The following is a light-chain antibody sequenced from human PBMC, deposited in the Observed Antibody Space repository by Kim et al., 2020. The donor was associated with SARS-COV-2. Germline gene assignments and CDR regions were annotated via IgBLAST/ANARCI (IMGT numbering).Light chain of an antibody. CDR2: EVS. CDR3: GSYAGSNNSPHYV. J-gene: IGLJ1*01. CDR1: SRDVGGYNF. V-gene: IGLV2-8*01. Sequence: QSALTQPPSASGSPGQSVTISCTGTSRDVGGYNFVSWYRQHPGKAPKLIIYEVSIRPSGVPDRFSGSKSGNTASLTVSGLQTEDEADYYCGSYAGSNNSPHYVFGTGTKVTVL.